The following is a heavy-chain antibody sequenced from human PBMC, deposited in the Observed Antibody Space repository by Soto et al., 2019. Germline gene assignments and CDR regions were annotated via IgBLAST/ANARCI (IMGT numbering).Heavy chain of an antibody. V-gene: IGHV3-74*01. CDR1: GFTFNKYW. CDR2: ISGDGSST. CDR3: ATDRPSGCNAQNYFEN. Sequence: EVQLVESGGGVVQPGGSLRLSCAASGFTFNKYWMHWVRQAPGKGLVWVSHISGDGSSTTYADSVKGRFTISRDNAKNXLYLLISSLGAEDTALYYCATDRPSGCNAQNYFENWGQGVLVTVSS. J-gene: IGHJ4*02. D-gene: IGHD2-15*01.